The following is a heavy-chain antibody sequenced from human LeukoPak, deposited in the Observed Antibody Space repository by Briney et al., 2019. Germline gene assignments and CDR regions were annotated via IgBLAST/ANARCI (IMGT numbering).Heavy chain of an antibody. Sequence: PSETLSLTCTVPGGSISSYYWSWIRQPPGKGLEWIEYIHYSGSTNYNPSLKSRVTISVDTSKNQFSLKVSSVTAADTAVYYCARHSSTYYRFDYWGQGTLVSVSS. CDR1: GGSISSYY. V-gene: IGHV4-59*08. J-gene: IGHJ4*02. CDR3: ARHSSTYYRFDY. D-gene: IGHD3-22*01. CDR2: IHYSGST.